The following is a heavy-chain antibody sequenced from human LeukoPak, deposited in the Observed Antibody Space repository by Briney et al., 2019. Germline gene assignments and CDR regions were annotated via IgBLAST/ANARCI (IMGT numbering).Heavy chain of an antibody. CDR2: INERGSST. Sequence: GGSLRLSCAASGFTFSNSWLHWVRHAPGKGLVWVSRINERGSSTSYADSVKGRFTISRDNAKNTLYLQMNNLRADDTAVYYCAGGRLVATSKAVAIDYWGQGTLVTVSS. J-gene: IGHJ4*02. CDR1: GFTFSNSW. D-gene: IGHD5-12*01. V-gene: IGHV3-74*01. CDR3: AGGRLVATSKAVAIDY.